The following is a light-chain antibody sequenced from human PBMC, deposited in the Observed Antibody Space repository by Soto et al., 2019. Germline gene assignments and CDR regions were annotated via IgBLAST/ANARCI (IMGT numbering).Light chain of an antibody. Sequence: EIVLTQSPATLSLSPGERATLSCRASPTARSYLAWYQQKPGQAPRLLIYDVSNRATGVPARFSGSGSETDFSLTISSLEPEDFAVYYCQQRSNWPSTFGQGTRLEIK. CDR2: DVS. CDR1: PTARSY. J-gene: IGKJ5*01. CDR3: QQRSNWPST. V-gene: IGKV3-11*01.